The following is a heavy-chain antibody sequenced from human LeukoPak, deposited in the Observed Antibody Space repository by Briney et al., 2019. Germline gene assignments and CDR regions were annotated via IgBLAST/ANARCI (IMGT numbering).Heavy chain of an antibody. V-gene: IGHV3-21*04. Sequence: PGGSLRLSCAASGFTFSSYSMNWVRQAPGKGLEWVSSISSSSSYIYYADSVKGRFTISRDNSKNTLYLQMNSLRAEDTAVYYCAKYSWGAVAAPFDYWGQGTLVTVSS. CDR3: AKYSWGAVAAPFDY. J-gene: IGHJ4*02. CDR2: ISSSSSYI. D-gene: IGHD6-19*01. CDR1: GFTFSSYS.